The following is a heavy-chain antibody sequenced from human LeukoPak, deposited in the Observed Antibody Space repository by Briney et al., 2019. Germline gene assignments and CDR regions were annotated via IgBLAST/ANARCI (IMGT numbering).Heavy chain of an antibody. V-gene: IGHV4-4*02. J-gene: IGHJ4*02. Sequence: SETLSLTCAVSGGSISSSNWWSWVRQPPGKGLEWIGEIYHSGSTNYNPSPKSRVTISVDKSKNQFSLKLSSVTAADTAVYYCARDGIAAAGSFDYWGQGTLVTVSS. D-gene: IGHD6-13*01. CDR1: GGSISSSNW. CDR2: IYHSGST. CDR3: ARDGIAAAGSFDY.